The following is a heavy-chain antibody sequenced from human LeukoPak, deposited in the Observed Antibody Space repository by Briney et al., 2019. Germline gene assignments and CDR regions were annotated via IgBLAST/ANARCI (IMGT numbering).Heavy chain of an antibody. V-gene: IGHV1-18*01. D-gene: IGHD2-8*01. CDR2: ISAYNGNT. CDR1: GCTFTSYG. J-gene: IGHJ4*02. Sequence: ASVKVSCKASGCTFTSYGISWARQAPGQGLEWMGWISAYNGNTNYAQKLQGRVTMTTDTSTSTAYMELRSLRSDDTAVYYCARQRMVYAISYMDYWGQGTLVTVSS. CDR3: ARQRMVYAISYMDY.